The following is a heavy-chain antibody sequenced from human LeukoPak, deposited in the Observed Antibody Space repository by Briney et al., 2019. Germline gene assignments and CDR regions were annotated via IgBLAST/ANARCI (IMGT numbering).Heavy chain of an antibody. CDR3: ARGRADYYESSGYLRPPSYYYYYYYMDV. V-gene: IGHV1-2*02. D-gene: IGHD3-22*01. J-gene: IGHJ6*03. CDR1: GYTFTNNA. CDR2: INPNSGGT. Sequence: ASVKVSCKTSGYTFTNNAINWVRQAPGQGLEWMGWINPNSGGTNYAQKFQGRVTMTRDTSISTAYMELSRLRSDDTAVYYCARGRADYYESSGYLRPPSYYYYYYYMDVWGKGTTVTVSS.